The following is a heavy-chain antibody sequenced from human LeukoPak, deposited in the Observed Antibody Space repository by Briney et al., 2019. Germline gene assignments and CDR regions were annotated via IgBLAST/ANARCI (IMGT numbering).Heavy chain of an antibody. CDR1: GFTFSSYS. CDR3: AKPGRDSYNFDY. CDR2: ISSSSSYI. J-gene: IGHJ4*02. V-gene: IGHV3-21*01. Sequence: PGGSLRLSCAASGFTFSSYSMNWVRQAPGKGLEWVSSISSSSSYIYYADSVKGRFTISRDNAKNSLYLQMNSLRAEDTAVYYCAKPGRDSYNFDYWGQGTLVTVSS. D-gene: IGHD5-24*01.